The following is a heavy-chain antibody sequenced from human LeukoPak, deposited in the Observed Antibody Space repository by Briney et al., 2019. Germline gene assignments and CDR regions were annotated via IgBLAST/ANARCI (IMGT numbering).Heavy chain of an antibody. CDR2: ISSSSSYI. Sequence: GGSLRLSCAASGFTFSSYSMNWVRQAPGKGLEWVSSISSSSSYIYYADSVKGRFTISRDNAKNSLYLQMNSLRAEDTAVYYCASDEWSGYSPGYMDVWGKGTTVTVSS. J-gene: IGHJ6*03. CDR3: ASDEWSGYSPGYMDV. D-gene: IGHD3-3*01. CDR1: GFTFSSYS. V-gene: IGHV3-21*01.